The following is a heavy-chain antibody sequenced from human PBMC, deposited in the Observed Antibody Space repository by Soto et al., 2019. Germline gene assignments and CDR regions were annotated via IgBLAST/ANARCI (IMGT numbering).Heavy chain of an antibody. J-gene: IGHJ5*02. D-gene: IGHD2-15*01. CDR2: INAGNGNT. CDR3: ARALVVAATRGWFDP. CDR1: GYTFTTYA. Sequence: QVQLVQSGAEVKKPGASVKVSCKASGYTFTTYAMHWVRQAPGQRLEWMGWINAGNGNTKYSQKFQGRVTITRDTSASTAYMELSSLRSEDTAIYYCARALVVAATRGWFDPWGQGTLVTVSS. V-gene: IGHV1-3*01.